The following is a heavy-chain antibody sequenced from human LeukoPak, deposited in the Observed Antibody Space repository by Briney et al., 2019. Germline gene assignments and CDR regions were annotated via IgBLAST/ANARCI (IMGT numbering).Heavy chain of an antibody. CDR2: INQDGSGK. CDR1: GFTFSTYW. Sequence: GGSLRLSCAASGFTFSTYWMSWVRQAPGKGLEWVANINQDGSGKDYVDSLKGRFTISRDNTKNSLYMQMNSLRAEDTAVYYCARGGGGSSTVTIYWFDSWGQGTLVTVSS. D-gene: IGHD4-17*01. J-gene: IGHJ5*01. V-gene: IGHV3-7*03. CDR3: ARGGGGSSTVTIYWFDS.